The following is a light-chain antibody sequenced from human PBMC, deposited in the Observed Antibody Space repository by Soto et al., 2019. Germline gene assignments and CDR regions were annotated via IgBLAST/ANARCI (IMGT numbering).Light chain of an antibody. CDR2: DVI. CDR3: SSYGGSNNLL. CDR1: SRDIGGYDF. J-gene: IGLJ2*01. V-gene: IGLV2-8*01. Sequence: QSVLTQPPSASGSPGQSVTISCTGTSRDIGGYDFVSWYQQHPGKAHKLLIYDVIKRPSGVPDRFSGSKSGNTASLTVSGLQTDDEADYYCSSYGGSNNLLFGGGTKLTVL.